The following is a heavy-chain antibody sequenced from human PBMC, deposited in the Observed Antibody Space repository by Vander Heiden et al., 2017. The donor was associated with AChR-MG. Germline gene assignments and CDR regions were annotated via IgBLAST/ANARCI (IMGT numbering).Heavy chain of an antibody. D-gene: IGHD6-6*01. CDR1: GGSISSRSYY. V-gene: IGHV4-39*01. Sequence: QLQLQESGPGRVMPSETLSLTCTVSGGSISSRSYYWGWIRQPPGKRLEWIGSIDYSGSTYYNPSLKSVVTMSLDTSNNQFSLKLSSVTAADTAVYYCARLEYSSSSHNWFDPWGQGTLVTVSS. CDR3: ARLEYSSSSHNWFDP. CDR2: IDYSGST. J-gene: IGHJ5*02.